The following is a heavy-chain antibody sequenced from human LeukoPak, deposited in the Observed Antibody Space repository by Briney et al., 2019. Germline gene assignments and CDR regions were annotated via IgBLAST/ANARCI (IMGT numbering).Heavy chain of an antibody. J-gene: IGHJ4*02. D-gene: IGHD4/OR15-4a*01. Sequence: SETLSLTCTVSVGSISSYYWSWILQPPGKGLEWIGYIYYSGSTNYNPSLKSRVTISVDTSKNQFSLKLSSVTAADTAVYYCAREDYGGGYNYWGQGTLVTVSS. CDR1: VGSISSYY. CDR2: IYYSGST. CDR3: AREDYGGGYNY. V-gene: IGHV4-59*01.